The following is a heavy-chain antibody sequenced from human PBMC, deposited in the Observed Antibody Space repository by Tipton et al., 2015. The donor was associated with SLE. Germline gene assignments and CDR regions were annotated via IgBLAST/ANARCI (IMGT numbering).Heavy chain of an antibody. CDR3: ASRVVPAALDY. D-gene: IGHD2-2*01. J-gene: IGHJ4*02. CDR2: INHSGST. V-gene: IGHV4-34*01. Sequence: TLSLTCAVYGGSFCGYYWSWIRQPPGKGLEWIGEINHSGSTNYNPSLKSRVTISVDTSKNQFSLKLSSVTAADTAVYYCASRVVPAALDYWGQGTLVTVSS. CDR1: GGSFCGYY.